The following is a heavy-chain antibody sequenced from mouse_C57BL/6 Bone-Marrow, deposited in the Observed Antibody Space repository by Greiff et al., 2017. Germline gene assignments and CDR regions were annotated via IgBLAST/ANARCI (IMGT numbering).Heavy chain of an antibody. V-gene: IGHV5-17*01. D-gene: IGHD1-1*01. Sequence: DVQLVESGGGLVKPGGSLKLSCAASGFTFSDYGMHWVRQAPEKGLEWVAYISSGSSTTYYADTVKGRFTISRDNAKNTLFLQMTSLRSEDTAMYCCARREDYYDGDFDYWGKGTTLTVSS. CDR2: ISSGSSTT. J-gene: IGHJ2*01. CDR1: GFTFSDYG. CDR3: ARREDYYDGDFDY.